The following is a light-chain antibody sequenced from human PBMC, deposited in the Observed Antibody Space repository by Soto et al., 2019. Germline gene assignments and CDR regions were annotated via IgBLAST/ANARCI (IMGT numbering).Light chain of an antibody. V-gene: IGKV3-15*01. Sequence: EIVMTQSLATLSVSPCERATLSSRASQSVSSNLAWYQQKPGQAPRLLIYGASTRATGIPARFSGSGSGTEFTLTISSLQSEDFAVYYCQQYNNWPRTFGQGTKVDI. CDR2: GAS. CDR1: QSVSSN. J-gene: IGKJ1*01. CDR3: QQYNNWPRT.